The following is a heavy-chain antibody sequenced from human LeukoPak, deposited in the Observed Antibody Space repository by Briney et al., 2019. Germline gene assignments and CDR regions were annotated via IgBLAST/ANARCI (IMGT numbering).Heavy chain of an antibody. Sequence: GGSLRLSCAASGVTFSSYWMSWVRQTPGKGLEWVANMNQDGSGKYYLDSVKGRFTISRDNAENSVFLQMNSLRAEDTGVYYCARSPTTPDGDWGQGTLVTVSS. V-gene: IGHV3-7*03. CDR2: MNQDGSGK. CDR3: ARSPTTPDGD. CDR1: GVTFSSYW. D-gene: IGHD4-17*01. J-gene: IGHJ4*02.